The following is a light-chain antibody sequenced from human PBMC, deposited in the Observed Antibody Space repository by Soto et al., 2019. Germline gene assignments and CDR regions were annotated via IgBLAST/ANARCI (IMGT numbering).Light chain of an antibody. Sequence: QSVLTQPPSVSGAPGQRVTISCTGSSSNIGAGYDVHWYQQRPGTAPKLLIYGNTDRPSGVSDRFSGSKSGTSASLAITGLQAEDEADYHCQSYDTSLSVVFGGGTQLTVL. CDR3: QSYDTSLSVV. J-gene: IGLJ2*01. CDR2: GNT. V-gene: IGLV1-40*01. CDR1: SSNIGAGYD.